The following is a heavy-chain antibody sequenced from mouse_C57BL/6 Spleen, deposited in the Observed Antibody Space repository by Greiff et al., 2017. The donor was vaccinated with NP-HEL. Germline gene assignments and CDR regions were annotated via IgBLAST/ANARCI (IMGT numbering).Heavy chain of an antibody. CDR3: ARTTVVAPYFDY. Sequence: EVKLQQSGPELVKPGASVKISCKASGYTFTDYYMNWVKQSHGKSLEWIGDINPNNGGTSYNQKFKGKATLTVDKSSSTAYMELRSLTSEDSAVYYCARTTVVAPYFDYWGQGTTLTVSS. D-gene: IGHD1-1*01. V-gene: IGHV1-26*01. CDR2: INPNNGGT. J-gene: IGHJ2*01. CDR1: GYTFTDYY.